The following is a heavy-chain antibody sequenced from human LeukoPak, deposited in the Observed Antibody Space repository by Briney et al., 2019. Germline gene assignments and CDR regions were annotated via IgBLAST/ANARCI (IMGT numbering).Heavy chain of an antibody. CDR2: IYYSGST. Sequence: VKPSETLSLTCTVSGGSISSSSYYWGWIRQPPGKGLEWIGRIYYSGSTYYNPSLESRVTISVDTSKNQFSLKLSSVTAADTAVYYYARSPHYYYYGMDVWGQGTTVTVSS. CDR1: GGSISSSSYY. CDR3: ARSPHYYYYGMDV. V-gene: IGHV4-39*01. J-gene: IGHJ6*02.